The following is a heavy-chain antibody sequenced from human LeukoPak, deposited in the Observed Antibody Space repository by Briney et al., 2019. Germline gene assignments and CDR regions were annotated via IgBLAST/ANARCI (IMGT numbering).Heavy chain of an antibody. D-gene: IGHD2-2*01. Sequence: VSVKVSCKASGYTFTSYAMNWVRQAPGQGLEWMGWINTNTGNPTYAQGFTGRFVFSLDTSVSTAYLQISSLKAEDTAVYYCARDNHCSSTSCSFDYWGQGTLVTVSS. V-gene: IGHV7-4-1*02. J-gene: IGHJ4*02. CDR1: GYTFTSYA. CDR3: ARDNHCSSTSCSFDY. CDR2: INTNTGNP.